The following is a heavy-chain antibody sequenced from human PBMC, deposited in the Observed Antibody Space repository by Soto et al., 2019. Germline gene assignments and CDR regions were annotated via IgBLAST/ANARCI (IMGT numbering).Heavy chain of an antibody. CDR1: GGTFSRDA. CDR2: IIPMFGTA. V-gene: IGHV1-69*13. CDR3: SGGVVVVAASKLGWFYP. Sequence: SVKVSCKASGGTFSRDAISWVRQAPGQGLEWMGGIIPMFGTAKYAQKFQGSLTITADESTSTAYMELGSLRAEETAVYYCSGGVVVVAASKLGWFYPWDKDSLVRVAS. D-gene: IGHD2-15*01. J-gene: IGHJ5*02.